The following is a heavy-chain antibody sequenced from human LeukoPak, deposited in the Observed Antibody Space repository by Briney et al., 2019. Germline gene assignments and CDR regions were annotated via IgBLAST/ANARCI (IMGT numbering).Heavy chain of an antibody. V-gene: IGHV4-34*01. CDR1: GGSFSGYY. CDR3: ARKEWLLGMLDY. J-gene: IGHJ4*02. D-gene: IGHD3-3*01. Sequence: SETLSLTCAVYGGSFSGYYWSWIRQPPGKGLEWIGEINHSGSTNYNPSLKSRVTISVDTSKNQFSLKLSSVTAADTAVYYCARKEWLLGMLDYWGQGTLVTVSS. CDR2: INHSGST.